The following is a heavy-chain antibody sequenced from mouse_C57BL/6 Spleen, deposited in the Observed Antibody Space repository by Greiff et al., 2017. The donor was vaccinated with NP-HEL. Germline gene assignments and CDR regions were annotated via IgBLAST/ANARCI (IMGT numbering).Heavy chain of an antibody. CDR2: ILPGSGST. D-gene: IGHD1-1*01. V-gene: IGHV1-9*01. CDR1: GYTFTGYW. J-gene: IGHJ3*01. Sequence: QVQLQQSGAELMKPGASVKLSCKATGYTFTGYWIEWVKQRPGHGLEWIGEILPGSGSTNYNEKFKGKATFTADTSSNTAYMQLSSLTTEDSAIYYCARGRNYYGSSSAWFAYWGQGTLVTVSA. CDR3: ARGRNYYGSSSAWFAY.